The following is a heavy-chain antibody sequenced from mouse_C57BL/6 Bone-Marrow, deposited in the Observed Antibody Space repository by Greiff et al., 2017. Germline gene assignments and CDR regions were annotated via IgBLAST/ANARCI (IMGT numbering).Heavy chain of an antibody. Sequence: EVKVVESGGGLVQSGRSLRLSCATSGFTFSDFYMEWVRQAPGKGLEWIAASRNKANDYTTEYSASVKGRFIVSRDTSQSILYLQMNALRAEDTAIYYCARDAGYYYALDYWGQGTSVTVSS. J-gene: IGHJ4*01. V-gene: IGHV7-1*01. CDR3: ARDAGYYYALDY. CDR1: GFTFSDFY. CDR2: SRNKANDYTT.